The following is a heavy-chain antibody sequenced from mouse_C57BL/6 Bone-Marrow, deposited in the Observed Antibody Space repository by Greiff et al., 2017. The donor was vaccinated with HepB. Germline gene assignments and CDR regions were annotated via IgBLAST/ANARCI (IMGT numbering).Heavy chain of an antibody. V-gene: IGHV3-6*01. Sequence: EVKLVESGPGLVKPSQSLSLTCSVTGYSITSGYYWNWIRQFPGNKLEWMGYISYDGSNNYNPSLKNRISITRDTSKNQFFLKLNSVTTEDTATYYCQAYFDYWGQGTTLTVSS. CDR2: ISYDGSN. CDR3: QAYFDY. J-gene: IGHJ2*01. D-gene: IGHD3-2*02. CDR1: GYSITSGYY.